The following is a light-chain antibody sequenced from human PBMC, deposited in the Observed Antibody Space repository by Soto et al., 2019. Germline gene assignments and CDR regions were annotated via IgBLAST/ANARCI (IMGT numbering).Light chain of an antibody. CDR3: QQFGTSPLS. CDR2: GAS. CDR1: QSVSSSY. J-gene: IGKJ4*01. Sequence: EIVLTQSPGTLSLSPGERATLSCRASQSVSSSYLAWYQHKPGQSPRLLIYGASSRATGIPDRFSGSGSGTEFTLTIRRLEPEAFAVYYCQQFGTSPLSFGGGTKVEIK. V-gene: IGKV3-20*01.